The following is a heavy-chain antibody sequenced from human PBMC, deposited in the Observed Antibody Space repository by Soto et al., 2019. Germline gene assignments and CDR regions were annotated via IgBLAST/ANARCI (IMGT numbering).Heavy chain of an antibody. D-gene: IGHD2-2*02. J-gene: IGHJ5*02. CDR3: ARDTESNRYNH. Sequence: GASVKVSCKTSGYTFSTSGISWVRQAPGQGLEWVGWIRPDNGNRRSAQRLQGRVTLTTDTSASTAYMELRSLTSDDTAMYYCARDTESNRYNHWGQGTLVTVSS. CDR2: IRPDNGNR. V-gene: IGHV1-18*01. CDR1: GYTFSTSG.